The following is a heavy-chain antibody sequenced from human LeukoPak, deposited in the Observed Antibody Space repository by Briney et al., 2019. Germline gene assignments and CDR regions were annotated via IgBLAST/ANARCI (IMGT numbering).Heavy chain of an antibody. CDR3: ARGPSPYCSSTSCYEGYYYYYMDV. J-gene: IGHJ6*03. V-gene: IGHV1-8*01. D-gene: IGHD2-2*01. Sequence: SVKVSCKASGYTFTSYDINWVRQATGQGLEWMGWMNPNSGNTGYAQKFQGRVTMTRNTSISTAYMELSSLRSEDTAVYYCARGPSPYCSSTSCYEGYYYYYMDVWGKGTTVTVSS. CDR1: GYTFTSYD. CDR2: MNPNSGNT.